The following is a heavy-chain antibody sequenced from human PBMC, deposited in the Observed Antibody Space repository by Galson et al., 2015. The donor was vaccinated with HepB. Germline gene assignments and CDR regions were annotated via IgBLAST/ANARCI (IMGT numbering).Heavy chain of an antibody. V-gene: IGHV3-23*01. D-gene: IGHD5-18*01. Sequence: SLRLSCAASGFTFSNYAMSWVRQAPVKGLEWISSISGSAYSTYYADSVKGRFFISSDNSKNTLYLHMNSLGAEDTALYYCARATASYGPSDAFDVWGQGTMVTVSS. CDR2: ISGSAYST. CDR1: GFTFSNYA. J-gene: IGHJ3*01. CDR3: ARATASYGPSDAFDV.